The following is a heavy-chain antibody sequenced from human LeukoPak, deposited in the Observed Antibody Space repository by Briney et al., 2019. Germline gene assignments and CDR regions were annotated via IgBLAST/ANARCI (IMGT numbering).Heavy chain of an antibody. J-gene: IGHJ4*02. D-gene: IGHD1-26*01. CDR2: IYHSGNT. CDR3: AREEMPGKFDY. CDR1: GGSIRNYF. Sequence: SETLSLTCTVSGGSIRNYFWSWIRQPPGKGLEWIGEIYHSGNTNYNPSLKSRVAISLDKSSNQFSLRLMSVTAADTAMYFCAREEMPGKFDYWGQGILVTVSS. V-gene: IGHV4-59*12.